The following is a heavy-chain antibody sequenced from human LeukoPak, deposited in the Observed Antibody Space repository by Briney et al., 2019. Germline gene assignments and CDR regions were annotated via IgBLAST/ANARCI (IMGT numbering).Heavy chain of an antibody. J-gene: IGHJ4*02. CDR1: GFTFSNYG. Sequence: PGGSLRLSCAASGFTFSNYGMTWARQAPGKGLEWVSTISTSGGSTYYADSVKGRFTISRDNSKNTLYLQMNSLRAEDTAVYYCAKDRYCSGGNCYSFDYWGQGTLVTVSS. CDR3: AKDRYCSGGNCYSFDY. D-gene: IGHD2-15*01. V-gene: IGHV3-23*01. CDR2: ISTSGGST.